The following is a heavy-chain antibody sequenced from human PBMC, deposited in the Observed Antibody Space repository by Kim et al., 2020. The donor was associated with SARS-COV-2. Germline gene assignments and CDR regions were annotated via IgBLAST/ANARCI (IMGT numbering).Heavy chain of an antibody. CDR1: GFTFSSYT. CDR3: AKVSGITIFGVAPIYYYGMDV. D-gene: IGHD3-3*01. Sequence: GGSLRLSCAASGFTFSSYTMSWVRQASGKGLEWVSAISGSGGSTYYADSVKGRFTISRDNSKNTLYLQMNSLRAEDTAVYYCAKVSGITIFGVAPIYYYGMDVGGQGTTVTVSS. J-gene: IGHJ6*02. V-gene: IGHV3-23*01. CDR2: ISGSGGST.